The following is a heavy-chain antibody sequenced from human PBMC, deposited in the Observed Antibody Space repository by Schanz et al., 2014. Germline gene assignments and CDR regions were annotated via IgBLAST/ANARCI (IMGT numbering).Heavy chain of an antibody. CDR2: ISGSSRTI. J-gene: IGHJ4*02. Sequence: EVQLVESGGGLIQPGGSLRLSCAASGFGFSCYSMNWVRQAPGKGLEWVSYISGSSRTIYYADSMKGRFTVSRDNAENALYLQMNSLRAEDTGLYFCARGGSGSHYRLDYWGQGTLVTVSS. D-gene: IGHD1-26*01. V-gene: IGHV3-48*01. CDR3: ARGGSGSHYRLDY. CDR1: GFGFSCYS.